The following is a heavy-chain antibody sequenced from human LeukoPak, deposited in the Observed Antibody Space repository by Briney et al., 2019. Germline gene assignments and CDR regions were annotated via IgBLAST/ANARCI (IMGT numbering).Heavy chain of an antibody. Sequence: TPSETLSLTCAVYIGSFSGYYWTWIRQTPGKGLEWIGEINHSGSTYYNPSLESRVTISVDPSKNQFSLNLHSVTAADTAVYYCARGVTSALSYYDGMDVWGQGTTVTVSS. CDR2: INHSGST. D-gene: IGHD2/OR15-2a*01. J-gene: IGHJ6*02. CDR3: ARGVTSALSYYDGMDV. V-gene: IGHV4-34*01. CDR1: IGSFSGYY.